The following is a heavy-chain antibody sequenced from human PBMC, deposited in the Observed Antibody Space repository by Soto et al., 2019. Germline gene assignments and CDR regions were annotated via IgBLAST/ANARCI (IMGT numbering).Heavy chain of an antibody. Sequence: EVQLVESGGGLVQPGGSLRLSCAASGFTFSSYDMHWVRQAPGKGLEYVSAITSNGGNTDYASSVKGRFTISRDNSKNTLYLQMGSLRAEDMAVYYCARRIPFGYGMDVWGKGTTVTVSS. J-gene: IGHJ6*04. D-gene: IGHD2-21*01. V-gene: IGHV3-64*01. CDR2: ITSNGGNT. CDR1: GFTFSSYD. CDR3: ARRIPFGYGMDV.